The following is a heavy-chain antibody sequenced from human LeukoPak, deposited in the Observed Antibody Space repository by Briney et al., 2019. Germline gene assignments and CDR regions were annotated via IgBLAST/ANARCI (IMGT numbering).Heavy chain of an antibody. V-gene: IGHV3-43*02. CDR1: GFTFDDFA. CDR2: ISGDGNRI. D-gene: IGHD6-13*01. Sequence: GGSLRLSCAASGFTFDDFAIHWVRQGPGKGLEWVSLISGDGNRIHYADSVKGRFTISRDNSKNSLYLQMNSLRTEDTALYYCAKAIEPRAAARPYGMDVWGQGTTVTVSS. CDR3: AKAIEPRAAARPYGMDV. J-gene: IGHJ6*02.